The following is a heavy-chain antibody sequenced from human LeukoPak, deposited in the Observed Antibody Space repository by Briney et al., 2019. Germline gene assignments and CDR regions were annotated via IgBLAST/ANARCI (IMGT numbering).Heavy chain of an antibody. CDR3: ARGFHRYNYDSGAYSVY. D-gene: IGHD3-22*01. CDR2: ISSSSTI. Sequence: GGSLRLSCAASGFIFTSYSMNWVRQAPGKGLEWISYISSSSTIYYADSVRGRFTISRGNAKNSLYLQMNSLRAEDTAVYYCARGFHRYNYDSGAYSVYWGQGTLVTVSS. CDR1: GFIFTSYS. V-gene: IGHV3-48*01. J-gene: IGHJ4*02.